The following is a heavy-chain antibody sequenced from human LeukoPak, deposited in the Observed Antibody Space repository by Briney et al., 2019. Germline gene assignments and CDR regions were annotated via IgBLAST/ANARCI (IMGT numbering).Heavy chain of an antibody. J-gene: IGHJ4*02. CDR3: ARAHDGTHDY. CDR1: GGSISSGGYS. V-gene: IGHV4-30-2*01. CDR2: IYHSGST. Sequence: SQTLSLTCAVSGGSISSGGYSWSWIRQPPGKGLEWIGYIYHSGSTYYNPSLKSRVTISVDRSKNQFSLKLSSVTAADTAVYYRARAHDGTHDYWGQGTLVTVSS.